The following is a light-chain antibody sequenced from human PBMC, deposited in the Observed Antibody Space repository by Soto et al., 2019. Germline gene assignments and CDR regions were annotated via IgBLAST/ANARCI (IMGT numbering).Light chain of an antibody. J-gene: IGKJ5*01. Sequence: EIVLTHSPGTLSLSPGERATLSCRASQSVSSSYLAWYQQKPGQAPRLLIYGASSRATGIPDRFSGSGSGTDFTLTISSLQPEDFATYYCQQANTFPLTFGQGTRLEIK. CDR1: QSVSSSY. V-gene: IGKV3-20*01. CDR2: GAS. CDR3: QQANTFPLT.